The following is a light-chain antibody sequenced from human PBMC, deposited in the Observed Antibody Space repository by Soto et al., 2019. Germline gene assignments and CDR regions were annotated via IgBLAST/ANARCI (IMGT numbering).Light chain of an antibody. V-gene: IGLV1-40*01. CDR2: GNS. CDR3: SSYVGGKNPHVV. Sequence: QSVLTQPPSVSGAPGQRVTISCTGSSSNIGAGYDVHWYQQLPGTAPKLLIYGNSNRPSGVPDRFFGSNSGTSASLAITGLQAEDEADYYCSSYVGGKNPHVVFGGGTKVTVL. CDR1: SSNIGAGYD. J-gene: IGLJ2*01.